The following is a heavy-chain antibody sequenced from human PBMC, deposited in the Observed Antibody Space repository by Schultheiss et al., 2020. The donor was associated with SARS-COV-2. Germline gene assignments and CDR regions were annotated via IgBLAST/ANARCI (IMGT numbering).Heavy chain of an antibody. CDR3: ARVSTNYYDSSGYYLY. CDR2: ISSSGSTI. D-gene: IGHD3-22*01. V-gene: IGHV3-48*04. J-gene: IGHJ4*02. Sequence: GGSLRLSCAASGFTFSSYGMHWVRQAPGKGLEWVSYISSSGSTIYYADSVKGRFTISRDNAKNSLYLQMNSLRAEDTAVYYCARVSTNYYDSSGYYLYWGQGTLVTVSS. CDR1: GFTFSSYG.